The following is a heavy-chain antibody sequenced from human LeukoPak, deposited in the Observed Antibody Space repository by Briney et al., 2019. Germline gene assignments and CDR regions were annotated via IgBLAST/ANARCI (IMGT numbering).Heavy chain of an antibody. CDR2: ISGSGDST. CDR3: VRRAAVRGMDF. Sequence: GGSLRLSCTASGFIFDTHTLTWGRQAPGKGLEWVASISGSGDSTNYGDSVKGRFTISRDNFKRTVHLEMSNLRADDTAMYYCVRRAAVRGMDFWGLGTTVIVSS. D-gene: IGHD1-14*01. V-gene: IGHV3-23*01. J-gene: IGHJ6*02. CDR1: GFIFDTHT.